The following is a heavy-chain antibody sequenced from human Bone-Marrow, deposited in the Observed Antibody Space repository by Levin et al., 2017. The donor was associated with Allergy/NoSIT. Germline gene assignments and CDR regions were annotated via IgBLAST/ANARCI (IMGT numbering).Heavy chain of an antibody. J-gene: IGHJ4*02. CDR2: ISGSSAST. CDR1: GFTFSNYA. D-gene: IGHD2-15*01. CDR3: AKGGYCSGGSCYRFDC. Sequence: GGSLRLSCAASGFTFSNYAMSWVRQAPGKGLEWVSAISGSSASTYYADSVKGRFTISRDNSKNTLYLQMNSLRAEDTAVYYCAKGGYCSGGSCYRFDCWGQGTLVTVSS. V-gene: IGHV3-23*01.